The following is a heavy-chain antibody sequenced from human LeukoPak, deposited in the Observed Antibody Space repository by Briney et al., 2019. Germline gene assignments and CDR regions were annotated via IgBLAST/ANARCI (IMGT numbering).Heavy chain of an antibody. V-gene: IGHV1-69*01. CDR2: IIPIFGTA. CDR3: ARAQYSGSYLYYFDY. Sequence: SVTVSCKASGGTFSSYAISWVRQAPGQGLEWMGGIIPIFGTANYAQKFQGRVTITADESTSTAYMELSSLRSEDTAVYYCARAQYSGSYLYYFDYWGQGTLATVSS. CDR1: GGTFSSYA. D-gene: IGHD1-26*01. J-gene: IGHJ4*02.